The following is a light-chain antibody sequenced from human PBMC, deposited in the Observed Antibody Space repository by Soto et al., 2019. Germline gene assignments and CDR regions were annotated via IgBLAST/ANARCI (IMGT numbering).Light chain of an antibody. J-gene: IGKJ3*01. V-gene: IGKV2-28*01. CDR2: LGS. Sequence: DIVMTQSPLSLPVTPGEPASISCRSSQSLLHSNGYNYLDWYLQKPGQSPQLLIYLGSNRASGVPDRFSGSGSGTDFTLKISRVEDEDVGVYYCMQSLQLHRTLGPGTKVDIK. CDR1: QSLLHSNGYNY. CDR3: MQSLQLHRT.